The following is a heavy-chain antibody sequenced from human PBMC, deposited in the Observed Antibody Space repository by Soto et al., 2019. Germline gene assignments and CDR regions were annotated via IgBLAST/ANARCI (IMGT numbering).Heavy chain of an antibody. V-gene: IGHV1-46*03. Sequence: GASVKVSCKASGYTFTSYYIHWVRQAPGQGLEWMGIINPSGGSTTYAQKFRGRVTMTRDTSTSTVYMELSSLRSEDTAVYYCTRAPSYGAFDIWGQGTMVTVSS. CDR2: INPSGGST. CDR1: GYTFTSYY. D-gene: IGHD4-17*01. CDR3: TRAPSYGAFDI. J-gene: IGHJ3*02.